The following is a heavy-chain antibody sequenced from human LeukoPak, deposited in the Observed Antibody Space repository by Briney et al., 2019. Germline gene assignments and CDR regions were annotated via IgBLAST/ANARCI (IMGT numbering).Heavy chain of an antibody. D-gene: IGHD3-3*01. J-gene: IGHJ6*03. CDR2: ITPNSGGT. Sequence: ASVKVSCKASGYTFTGYYMHWVRQAPGQGLEWMGWITPNSGGTNYAQKFQGRVTMTRDTSISTAYMELSRLRSDDTAVYYCAGDGSYDFWSGYYTGEYYYYMDVWGKGTTVTVSS. CDR3: AGDGSYDFWSGYYTGEYYYYMDV. CDR1: GYTFTGYY. V-gene: IGHV1-2*02.